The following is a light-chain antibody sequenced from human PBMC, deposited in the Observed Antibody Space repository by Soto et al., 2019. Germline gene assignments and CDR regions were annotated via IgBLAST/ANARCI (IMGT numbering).Light chain of an antibody. CDR1: QGINNG. V-gene: IGKV1-13*02. CDR2: DAS. Sequence: AIQLTQSPSSLSASVGDRVTFTCRTSQGINNGLAWYQQKPGQPPKLLIYDASTLESGVPDRVSGRGSGTDFTLTISSLQPEDSATYYCHHFSTYPLTFGGGTKLESK. CDR3: HHFSTYPLT. J-gene: IGKJ4*01.